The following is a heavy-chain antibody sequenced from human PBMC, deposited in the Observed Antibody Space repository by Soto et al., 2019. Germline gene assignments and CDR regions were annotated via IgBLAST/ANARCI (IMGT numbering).Heavy chain of an antibody. J-gene: IGHJ6*02. CDR3: TRSTHAMNGGSHYMALDDDLVSGMDV. V-gene: IGHV4-4*01. CDR1: GASITSGHW. D-gene: IGHD3-16*01. CDR2: ISDRGSA. Sequence: QVQLQESGPRLVRPSGALSLTCSVSGASITSGHWWTWVRQSPGKGLEWIGEISDRGSAYSNPSLKSRVNLSVDKSQNQFSLGLAFVAAADAAIYCCTRSTHAMNGGSHYMALDDDLVSGMDVWGPGTTVTVSS.